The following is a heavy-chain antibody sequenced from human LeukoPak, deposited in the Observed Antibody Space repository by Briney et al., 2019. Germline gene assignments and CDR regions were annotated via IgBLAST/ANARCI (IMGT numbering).Heavy chain of an antibody. V-gene: IGHV3-11*01. D-gene: IGHD5-18*01. J-gene: IGHJ5*02. CDR1: GFTFSDYY. CDR2: ISSSGSTI. CDR3: ARVEYIYGYGS. Sequence: GGSLRLSCAASGFTFSDYYMSWIRQAPGKGLQWVSYISSSGSTICYADSVKGRFTISRDNGKNSLSLQMNSLRAEDTAVYYCARVEYIYGYGSWGQGTLVTVSS.